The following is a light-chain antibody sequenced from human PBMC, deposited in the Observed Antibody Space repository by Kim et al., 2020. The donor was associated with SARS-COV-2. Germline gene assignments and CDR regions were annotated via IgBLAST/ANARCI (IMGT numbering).Light chain of an antibody. Sequence: SPGERAPLSCRASQSISSNYLAWYQQRPGQAPRLLIYHASTRATGIPARFSGSGSGTDFTLTISRLEPEDFAVYYCQQYGISPMYSFGQGTKLEI. CDR1: QSISSNY. CDR3: QQYGISPMYS. J-gene: IGKJ2*01. CDR2: HAS. V-gene: IGKV3-20*01.